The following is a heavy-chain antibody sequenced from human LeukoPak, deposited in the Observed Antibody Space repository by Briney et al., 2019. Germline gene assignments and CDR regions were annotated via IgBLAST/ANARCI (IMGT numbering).Heavy chain of an antibody. V-gene: IGHV4-39*01. D-gene: IGHD3-10*01. CDR1: GGSISSSSYY. CDR2: IYYSGST. J-gene: IGHJ5*02. CDR3: AKPGSYNWFDP. Sequence: SETLSLTCTVSGGSISSSSYYWGWIRQPPGKGLEWIGSIYYSGSTYYNPSLKSRVTISVDTSKNQFSLKLSSVTAADPAVYYWAKPGSYNWFDPWGQGTLVTVSS.